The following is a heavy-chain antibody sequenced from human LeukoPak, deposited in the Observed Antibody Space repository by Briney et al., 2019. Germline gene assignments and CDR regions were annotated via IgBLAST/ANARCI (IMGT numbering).Heavy chain of an antibody. CDR2: IYYSGST. Sequence: SETLSLTCTVSGGSISSYYWSWIRQPPGKGLEWIGYIYYSGSTNYNPSLKSRVTISVDTSKSQFSLKLSSVTAADTAVYYCARSSSWVYYFDYWGQGTLVTVSS. CDR1: GGSISSYY. V-gene: IGHV4-59*01. D-gene: IGHD6-13*01. CDR3: ARSSSWVYYFDY. J-gene: IGHJ4*02.